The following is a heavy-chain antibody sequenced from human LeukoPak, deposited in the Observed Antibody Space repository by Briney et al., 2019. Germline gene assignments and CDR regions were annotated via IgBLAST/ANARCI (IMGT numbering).Heavy chain of an antibody. D-gene: IGHD3-9*01. V-gene: IGHV1-18*01. J-gene: IGHJ4*02. CDR2: ISAYNGNT. CDR1: GYTFTSYG. Sequence: ASVKVSCKASGYTFTSYGISWVRQAPGQGLEWMGWISAYNGNTNYAQKRQRRVTMTTDTSTSTAYMELRSLSSDDTAVYYCARALRYFAWLLDLDYWGQGTLVTVSS. CDR3: ARALRYFAWLLDLDY.